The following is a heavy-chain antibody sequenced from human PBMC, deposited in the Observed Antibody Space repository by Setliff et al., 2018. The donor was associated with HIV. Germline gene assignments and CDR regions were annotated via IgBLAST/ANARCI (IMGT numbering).Heavy chain of an antibody. D-gene: IGHD2-15*01. CDR2: LYVSGDT. V-gene: IGHV4-4*07. CDR3: ALTGHRLLRGYMDV. CDR1: DDPISSYY. J-gene: IGHJ6*03. Sequence: SETLSLTCYVTDDPISSYYWSWVRQPAGKGLEWIGRLYVSGDTNYNPSLKRRVTMSLDTSKKHFFLNLKSVTAADTAVYYCALTGHRLLRGYMDVWGKGTTVTVSS.